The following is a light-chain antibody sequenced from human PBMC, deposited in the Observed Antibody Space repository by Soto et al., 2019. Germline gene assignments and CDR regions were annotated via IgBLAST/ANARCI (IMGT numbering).Light chain of an antibody. CDR1: QSVSNNY. J-gene: IGKJ4*01. CDR2: DTS. V-gene: IGKV3-11*01. Sequence: EIVLTQSPGTLSLSPGERATLSCRASQSVSNNYLAWYQHKPGQAPRLLIYDTSNRATGIPARFSGSGSGTDFTLTISSLEPEDFAVYYCQQRNNWPPTFGGGTKVDI. CDR3: QQRNNWPPT.